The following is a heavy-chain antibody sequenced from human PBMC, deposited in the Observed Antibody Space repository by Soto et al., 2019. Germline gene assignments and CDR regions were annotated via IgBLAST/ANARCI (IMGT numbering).Heavy chain of an antibody. CDR1: GVSITTTSYY. CDR3: ARHGSY. V-gene: IGHV4-39*01. J-gene: IGHJ4*02. Sequence: LSLTCTVSGVSITTTSYYWGWIRQPPGKGLEWIGSVYFSGTTYYNPSLKSRVTISVDTSKNHFSLRLSSVTAADTAIYYCARHGSYWGQGTLVTVPQ. CDR2: VYFSGTT.